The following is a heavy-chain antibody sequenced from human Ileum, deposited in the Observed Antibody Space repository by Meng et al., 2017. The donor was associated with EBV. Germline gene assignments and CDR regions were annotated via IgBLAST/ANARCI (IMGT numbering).Heavy chain of an antibody. CDR1: GDSISSNNW. CDR3: ARGSDYVWGI. Sequence: QVQLQESGPGLVKPSGPLSLTCAFSGDSISSNNWWSWVRQSPGKGLEWIAEIHHSGTTTYNPSLKSRVTISVDKSENHFSLKLTSVTAADTAVYYCARGSDYVWGIWGQGTLVTVSS. CDR2: IHHSGTT. J-gene: IGHJ4*02. V-gene: IGHV4-4*02. D-gene: IGHD3-16*01.